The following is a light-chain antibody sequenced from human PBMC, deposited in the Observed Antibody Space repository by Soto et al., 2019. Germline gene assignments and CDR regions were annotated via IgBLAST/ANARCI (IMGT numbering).Light chain of an antibody. CDR3: QQSYSTPWR. J-gene: IGKJ1*01. V-gene: IGKV1-39*01. Sequence: DIQMTQSPSSLSASVGDRVTITFLSSQSISSYLNWYQQKPGKAPKLLIYAASSLQSGVPSRFSGSGSGTDFTLTISSLQPEDFATYYCQQSYSTPWRFGQGTK. CDR2: AAS. CDR1: QSISSY.